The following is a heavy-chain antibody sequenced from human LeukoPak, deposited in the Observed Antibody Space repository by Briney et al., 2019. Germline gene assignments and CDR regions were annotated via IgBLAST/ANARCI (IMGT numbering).Heavy chain of an antibody. CDR1: GYTLTELS. V-gene: IGHV1-24*01. Sequence: ASVKVSCKVSGYTLTELSMHWVRQAPGIGLEWMGGFDPEDGETIYAQKFQGRVTMTEDTSTDTAYMELSSLRSEDTAVYYCATAVDTAMALFDYWGQGTLVTVSS. J-gene: IGHJ4*02. CDR2: FDPEDGET. D-gene: IGHD5-18*01. CDR3: ATAVDTAMALFDY.